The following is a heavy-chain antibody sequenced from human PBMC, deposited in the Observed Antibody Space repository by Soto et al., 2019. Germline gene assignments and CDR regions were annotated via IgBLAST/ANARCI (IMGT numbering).Heavy chain of an antibody. CDR1: CGSISSYY. CDR2: IYTSGST. CDR3: ARDHGVGATRGMDV. J-gene: IGHJ6*02. D-gene: IGHD1-26*01. V-gene: IGHV4-4*07. Sequence: SETLSLTCTVSCGSISSYYWSWIRQPAGKGLEWIGRIYTSGSTNYSPSLKSRVTMSVDTSKNQFSLKLSSVTAADTAVYYCARDHGVGATRGMDVWGQGTTVTVSS.